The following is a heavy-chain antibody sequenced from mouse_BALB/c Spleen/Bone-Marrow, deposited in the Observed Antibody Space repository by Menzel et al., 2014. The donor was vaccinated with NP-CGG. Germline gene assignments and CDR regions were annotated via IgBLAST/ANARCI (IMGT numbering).Heavy chain of an antibody. Sequence: EVQVVESGGGLVQPGGSRKLSCAASGFTFSSFGMHWVRQAPEKELEWVAYISSGSSPIFYAETVKGRFTIFRDNTKNSLFLQRTSRRSEDTAIYYCTRGGNWEDFDYWGQGTTLTVSS. D-gene: IGHD4-1*01. CDR1: GFTFSSFG. V-gene: IGHV5-17*02. CDR3: TRGGNWEDFDY. J-gene: IGHJ2*01. CDR2: ISSGSSPI.